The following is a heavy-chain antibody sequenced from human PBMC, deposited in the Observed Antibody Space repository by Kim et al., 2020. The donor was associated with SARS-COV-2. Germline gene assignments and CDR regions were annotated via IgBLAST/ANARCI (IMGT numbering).Heavy chain of an antibody. CDR3: ARDGEGAPWLGVGP. CDR1: GFTFSSYT. CDR2: ISYDGSNK. V-gene: IGHV3-30-3*01. D-gene: IGHD3-10*01. J-gene: IGHJ5*02. Sequence: GGSLRLSCAASGFTFSSYTMHWVRQAPGKGLEWVAVISYDGSNKYYADSVKGRFTISRDNSKNTLCLQMNSLRADDTAVYYCARDGEGAPWLGVGPWGQGTLVTVSS.